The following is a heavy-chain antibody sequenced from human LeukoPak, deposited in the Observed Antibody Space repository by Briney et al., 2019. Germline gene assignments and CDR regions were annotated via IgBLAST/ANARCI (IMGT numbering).Heavy chain of an antibody. CDR3: AILEIGCTNGVCYTVDY. CDR1: GGSFSGYY. CDR2: TNHSGST. J-gene: IGHJ4*02. D-gene: IGHD2-8*01. Sequence: SETLSLTCAVYGGSFSGYYWSWIRQPPGKGLEWIGETNHSGSTNYNPSLKSRVTISVDTSKNQFTLKLSSVTAADTAVYYCAILEIGCTNGVCYTVDYWGQGTLVTVSS. V-gene: IGHV4-34*01.